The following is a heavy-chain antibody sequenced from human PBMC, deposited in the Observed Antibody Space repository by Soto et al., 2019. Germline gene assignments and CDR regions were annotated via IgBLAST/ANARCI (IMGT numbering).Heavy chain of an antibody. CDR1: GYSFSTYW. CDR2: INPSGSDP. J-gene: IGHJ3*02. D-gene: IGHD2-2*01. V-gene: IGHV5-51*01. CDR3: ARRVSNAFEI. Sequence: GESLKPSCKVSGYSFSTYWIVWVRQMPGKGLEWMGIINPSGSDPKYSPSFQGQVTISLDKSISTAYLQWSSLKASDTGMYYCARRVSNAFEIWGQGTLVTVSS.